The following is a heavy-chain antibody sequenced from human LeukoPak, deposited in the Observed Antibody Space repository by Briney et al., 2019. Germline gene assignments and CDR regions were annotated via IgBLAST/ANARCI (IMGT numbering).Heavy chain of an antibody. CDR3: ARDSWDYIAMDV. Sequence: SETLSLTCTVSGISINTYYWSWIRQPPGKRLEWIGYVHHTGSADYNPSLRSRVTISLDTSKNQFSLKLTSATAADTAVYYCARDSWDYIAMDVWGPGTTVIVSS. CDR1: GISINTYY. V-gene: IGHV4-59*01. CDR2: VHHTGSA. D-gene: IGHD4/OR15-4a*01. J-gene: IGHJ6*02.